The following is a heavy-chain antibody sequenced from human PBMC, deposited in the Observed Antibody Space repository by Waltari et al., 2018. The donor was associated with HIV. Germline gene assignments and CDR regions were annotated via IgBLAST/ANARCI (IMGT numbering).Heavy chain of an antibody. CDR2: LYNEGRT. CDR3: ARMKRSYGSGQARYFYFGMDV. Sequence: EVQLVESGGGLVQPGGYLRLSCAASGFSVSDNYMSWVRLAPGKGLQWVSVLYNEGRTQYIDSVKGRLTIFRDNSKNALYLQMNSLRVDDTAVYYCARMKRSYGSGQARYFYFGMDVWGQGTTVIVSS. J-gene: IGHJ6*02. V-gene: IGHV3-53*01. D-gene: IGHD3-10*01. CDR1: GFSVSDNY.